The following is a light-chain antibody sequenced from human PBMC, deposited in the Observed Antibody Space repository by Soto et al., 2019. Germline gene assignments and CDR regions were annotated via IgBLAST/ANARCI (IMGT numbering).Light chain of an antibody. J-gene: IGLJ3*02. Sequence: QSALTQPPSASGSPGQSVTISCTGTSSDVGAYNYVSWYQQYLGKAPTLMIYEVNKRSSGVPDRFSGSKSGKTASLTVSGLQPEDEADSHCTSYAGSNIWVFGGGTKLTVL. CDR2: EVN. V-gene: IGLV2-8*01. CDR1: SSDVGAYNY. CDR3: TSYAGSNIWV.